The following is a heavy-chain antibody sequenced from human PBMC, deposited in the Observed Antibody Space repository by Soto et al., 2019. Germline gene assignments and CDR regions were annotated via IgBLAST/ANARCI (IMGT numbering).Heavy chain of an antibody. Sequence: QVQLQESGPGLVKPSQTLSLTCTVSGDSISNGGFYYSWIRQHPGQGLEWVGYIFHSGSTLSNPSLSSRVTLSSHTSKNRLFLKLTSVTAAAPAVYYCARGGIAGHWFDPWGQGTLVTVSA. D-gene: IGHD2-15*01. J-gene: IGHJ5*02. V-gene: IGHV4-31*03. CDR2: IFHSGST. CDR1: GDSISNGGFY. CDR3: ARGGIAGHWFDP.